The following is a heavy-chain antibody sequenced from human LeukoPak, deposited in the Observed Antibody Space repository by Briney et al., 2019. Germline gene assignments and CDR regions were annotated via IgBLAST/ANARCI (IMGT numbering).Heavy chain of an antibody. CDR2: IYLGDSDI. Sequence: GESLKISCKGSGYSFTNYWIGWVRQMPGKGLEWMGIIYLGDSDIRYSPSFQGQVTISVDKSISTAYLQWSSLKASDTAMYYCARRPYCSSTSCYVGDYFDFWGQGTLVTVSS. J-gene: IGHJ4*02. D-gene: IGHD2-2*01. CDR3: ARRPYCSSTSCYVGDYFDF. V-gene: IGHV5-51*01. CDR1: GYSFTNYW.